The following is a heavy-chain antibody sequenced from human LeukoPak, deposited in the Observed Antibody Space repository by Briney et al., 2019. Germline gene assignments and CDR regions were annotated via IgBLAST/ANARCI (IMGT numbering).Heavy chain of an antibody. CDR3: GRAGLYFPSARFIGTDC. V-gene: IGHV1-2*02. J-gene: IGHJ4*02. CDR2: ISPNGGDA. Sequence: GASVKVSCKTSGYTFTGYYLHWVRQAPRQGLEWLGWISPNGGDANYAQKFQGRGTLTSGKSISTAYMELTSPRADATAVYYCGRAGLYFPSARFIGTDCWGQGTLVTVSS. D-gene: IGHD2-2*02. CDR1: GYTFTGYY.